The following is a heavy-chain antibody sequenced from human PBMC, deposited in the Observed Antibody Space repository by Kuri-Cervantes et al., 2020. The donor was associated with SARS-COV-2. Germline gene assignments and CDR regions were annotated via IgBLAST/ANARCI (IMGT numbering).Heavy chain of an antibody. CDR3: ARDGSRYSTSSFNYYYYMDV. J-gene: IGHJ6*03. Sequence: GGSLRLSCAASGFTFSSYSMNWVRQAPGKELEWVSFISSSSNYIYYADSLKGRFTISRDNAKNSLYLQMNSPRAEDTAVYYCARDGSRYSTSSFNYYYYMDVWGKGTTVTVSS. D-gene: IGHD6-6*01. CDR2: ISSSSNYI. V-gene: IGHV3-21*01. CDR1: GFTFSSYS.